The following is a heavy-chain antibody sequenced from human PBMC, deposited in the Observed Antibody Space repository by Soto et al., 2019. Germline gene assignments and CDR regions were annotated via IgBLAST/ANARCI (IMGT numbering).Heavy chain of an antibody. CDR1: GGTFSSYA. D-gene: IGHD3-16*02. CDR3: ARADYVWGSYRSTFDYYYYGMDV. Sequence: GASVKVSCKASGGTFSSYAISWVRQAPGQGLEWMGGIIPIFGTANYAQKFQGRVTITADESTSTAYMELSSLRSEDTAVYYCARADYVWGSYRSTFDYYYYGMDVWGQGTTVTVSS. CDR2: IIPIFGTA. J-gene: IGHJ6*02. V-gene: IGHV1-69*13.